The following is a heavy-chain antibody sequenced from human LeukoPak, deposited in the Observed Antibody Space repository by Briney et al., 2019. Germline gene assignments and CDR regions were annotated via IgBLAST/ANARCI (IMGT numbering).Heavy chain of an antibody. J-gene: IGHJ1*01. Sequence: GGSLRLSCAASGFTFSSYGMHWVRQAPGKGLEWVAVIWYDGSNKYYADSVKGRFTISRDNSKNTLYLQMNSLRAEDTAVYYCAGSYYGSGSYLKIQHWGQGTLVTVSS. CDR3: AGSYYGSGSYLKIQH. V-gene: IGHV3-33*01. CDR2: IWYDGSNK. D-gene: IGHD3-10*01. CDR1: GFTFSSYG.